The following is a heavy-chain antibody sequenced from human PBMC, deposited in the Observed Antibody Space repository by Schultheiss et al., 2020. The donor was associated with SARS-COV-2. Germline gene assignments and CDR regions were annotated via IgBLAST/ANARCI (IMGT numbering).Heavy chain of an antibody. J-gene: IGHJ6*02. D-gene: IGHD3-16*01. CDR1: GFTFSSYS. V-gene: IGHV3-21*04. CDR3: AKDKEAGGSYYYYGMDV. CDR2: ISSSSSYI. Sequence: GGSLRLSCAASGFTFSSYSMNWVRQAPGKGLEWVSSISSSSSYIYYADSVKGRFTISRDNSKNTLYLQMNSLRAEDTAVYYCAKDKEAGGSYYYYGMDVWGQGTTVTVSS.